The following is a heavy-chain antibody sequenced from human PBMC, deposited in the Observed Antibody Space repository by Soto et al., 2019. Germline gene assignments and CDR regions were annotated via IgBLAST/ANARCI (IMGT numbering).Heavy chain of an antibody. V-gene: IGHV3-23*01. CDR2: ISGSGGST. CDR3: AKVTIVVVPAAMKPLPGIFDY. J-gene: IGHJ4*02. D-gene: IGHD2-2*01. Sequence: GGSLRLSCAASGFTFSSYAMSWVRQAPGKGLEWVSAISGSGGSTYYADSVKGRFTISRDNSKNTLYLQMNSLRAEDTAVYYCAKVTIVVVPAAMKPLPGIFDYWGQGTLVTVSS. CDR1: GFTFSSYA.